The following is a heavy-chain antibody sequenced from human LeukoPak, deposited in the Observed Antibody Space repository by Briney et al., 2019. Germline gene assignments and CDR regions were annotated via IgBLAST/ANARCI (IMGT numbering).Heavy chain of an antibody. J-gene: IGHJ5*01. CDR3: ARGIDFWSGFDC. CDR2: ISSSSSAI. Sequence: GGSLRLSCAASGFTFSSYSMNWVRQAPGKGLEWVSYISSSSSAIYYADSVKGRFTISRDNAQNSLYLQMNSLGAEDTAVYYCARGIDFWSGFDCWGQGTLVTVSS. D-gene: IGHD3-3*01. CDR1: GFTFSSYS. V-gene: IGHV3-48*01.